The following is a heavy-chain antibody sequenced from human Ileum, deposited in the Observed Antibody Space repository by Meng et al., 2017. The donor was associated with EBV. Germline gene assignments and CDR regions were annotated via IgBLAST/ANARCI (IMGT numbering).Heavy chain of an antibody. CDR3: ASGRDYAWHS. V-gene: IGHV4-4*02. J-gene: IGHJ4*02. CDR2: IYHSGST. Sequence: QVQLQGSGPGLGKTSGTLSLTCAVSGDSISSNNWWSWVRQPPGKGLEWIGEIYHSGSTNYNPSFKSRVTMSVDKSKNQISLNLSSVTAADTAVYYCASGRDYAWHSWGRGTLVTVSS. D-gene: IGHD4-17*01. CDR1: GDSISSNNW.